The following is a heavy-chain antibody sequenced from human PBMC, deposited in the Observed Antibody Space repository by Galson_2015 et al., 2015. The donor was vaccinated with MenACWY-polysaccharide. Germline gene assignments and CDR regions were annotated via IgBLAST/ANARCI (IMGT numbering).Heavy chain of an antibody. D-gene: IGHD3-3*02. CDR1: GLRFSGSG. CDR2: IQYDGANK. CDR3: AREGISIVFHAFDV. V-gene: IGHV3-33*01. Sequence: SLRLSCAASGLRFSGSGMHWVRQAPGKGLEWVAVIQYDGANKAYADSVKGRFSISRDNSKNTLYLEMNSLRAEDTALYYCAREGISIVFHAFDVWGQGTMVTVSS. J-gene: IGHJ3*01.